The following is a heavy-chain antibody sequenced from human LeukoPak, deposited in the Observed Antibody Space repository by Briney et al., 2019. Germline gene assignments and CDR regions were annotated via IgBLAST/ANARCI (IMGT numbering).Heavy chain of an antibody. Sequence: ASVKVSCKVSGYTLTELSMFWVRQAPGKGLEWMGSFDPEDGKTVYALKFQGRVTMTEDTSTDTAYVELSSLRSEDTAVYYCATGYLVTAGLMDVWGQGTTVTVSS. J-gene: IGHJ6*02. D-gene: IGHD6-13*01. CDR3: ATGYLVTAGLMDV. CDR1: GYTLTELS. CDR2: FDPEDGKT. V-gene: IGHV1-24*01.